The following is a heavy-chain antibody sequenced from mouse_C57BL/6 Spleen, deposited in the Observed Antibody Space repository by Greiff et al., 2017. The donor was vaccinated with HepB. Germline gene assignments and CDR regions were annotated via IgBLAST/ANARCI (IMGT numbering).Heavy chain of an antibody. CDR2: IYPYNGVS. CDR1: GYSFTGYY. CDR3: ARRASSYVEDYFDY. V-gene: IGHV1-31*01. Sequence: EVQLQQSGPELVKPGASVKISCKASGYSFTGYYMHWVKQSHGNILDWIGYIYPYNGVSSYNQKFKGKATLTVDKSSSTAYMELRSLTSEDAAVYYCARRASSYVEDYFDYWGQGTTLTVAP. D-gene: IGHD1-1*01. J-gene: IGHJ2*01.